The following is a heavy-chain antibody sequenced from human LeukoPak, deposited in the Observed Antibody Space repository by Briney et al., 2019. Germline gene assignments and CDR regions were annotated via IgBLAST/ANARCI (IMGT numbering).Heavy chain of an antibody. Sequence: GGSLRLSCAASGFTFSSYWMSWVRQAPGKGLEWVANIKQDGSDKYYVDSVKGRFTISRDNAKNSLYLQMNSLRPEDTAVYYCARDHVQTYYYGSRTYYGMDVWGQGTTVTVSS. V-gene: IGHV3-7*01. CDR3: ARDHVQTYYYGSRTYYGMDV. D-gene: IGHD3-10*01. CDR1: GFTFSSYW. CDR2: IKQDGSDK. J-gene: IGHJ6*02.